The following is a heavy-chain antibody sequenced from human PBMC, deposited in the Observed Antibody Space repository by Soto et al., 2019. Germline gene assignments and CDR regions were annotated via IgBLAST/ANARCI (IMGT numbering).Heavy chain of an antibody. CDR1: GYTFTGYY. CDR2: INPNSGGT. J-gene: IGHJ3*02. Sequence: QVQLVQSGAEVKKPGASVKVSCKASGYTFTGYYMHWVRQAPGQGLEWMGWINPNSGGTNYAQKFQGRVTMTRDTSISTAYMELSRLRSDDTAVYYCARVRQPDNYYGSGRSRDDAFDIWGQGTMVTVSS. V-gene: IGHV1-2*02. CDR3: ARVRQPDNYYGSGRSRDDAFDI. D-gene: IGHD3-10*01.